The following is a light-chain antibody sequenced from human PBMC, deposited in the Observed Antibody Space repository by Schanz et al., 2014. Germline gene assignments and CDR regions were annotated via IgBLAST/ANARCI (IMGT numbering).Light chain of an antibody. CDR1: SSDIGRYNY. V-gene: IGLV2-8*01. J-gene: IGLJ2*01. Sequence: QSALTQPPSASGSPGQSVTISCTGTSSDIGRYNYVSWYQHHPGKAPKLLIYDVTKRPSGVPDRFSGSKSGNTASLTVSGLQAEDEADYYCCSYTGSGMLFGGGTKLTVL. CDR2: DVT. CDR3: CSYTGSGML.